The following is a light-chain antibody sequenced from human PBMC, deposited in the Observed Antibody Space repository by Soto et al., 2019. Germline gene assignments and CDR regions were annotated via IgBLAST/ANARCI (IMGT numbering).Light chain of an antibody. CDR1: SSDVGAYDY. CDR3: ILYTRSDTPYV. Sequence: QSALTQPASVYGSPGQSITISCTGTSSDVGAYDYVSWYQQHPDKAPKLIIYVVSNRPSGVSNRFSGSKSGNTASLTISGLQAEDEADYYCILYTRSDTPYVFGTGTKLTVL. V-gene: IGLV2-14*01. CDR2: VVS. J-gene: IGLJ1*01.